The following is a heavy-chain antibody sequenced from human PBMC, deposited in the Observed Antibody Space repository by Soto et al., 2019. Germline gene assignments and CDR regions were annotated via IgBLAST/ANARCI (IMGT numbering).Heavy chain of an antibody. CDR3: ARDRSAYDSSGYYERSDC. J-gene: IGHJ4*01. CDR1: GFIFSSYA. Sequence: GGSLRLSCAASGFIFSSYAMHWVRKAPGKGLEWVAVISYDGTNKYYADSVKGRFTISRDNSKNTLYLQVNSLRAEDTAVYYCARDRSAYDSSGYYERSDCWGQGTLVTVSS. V-gene: IGHV3-30-3*01. D-gene: IGHD3-22*01. CDR2: ISYDGTNK.